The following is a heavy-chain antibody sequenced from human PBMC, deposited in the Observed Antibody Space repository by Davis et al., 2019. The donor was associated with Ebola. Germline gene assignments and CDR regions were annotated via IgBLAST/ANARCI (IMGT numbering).Heavy chain of an antibody. Sequence: GESLKISCAASGFTFSSYGMHWVRQAPGKGLEWVAVIWYDGSEKYYVDSVKGRFTISRDNAKNSLYLQMNSLRAEDTAVYYCARIIQQLVPGWNWFDPWGQGTLVTVSS. J-gene: IGHJ5*02. CDR1: GFTFSSYG. V-gene: IGHV3-33*01. CDR2: IWYDGSEK. CDR3: ARIIQQLVPGWNWFDP. D-gene: IGHD6-13*01.